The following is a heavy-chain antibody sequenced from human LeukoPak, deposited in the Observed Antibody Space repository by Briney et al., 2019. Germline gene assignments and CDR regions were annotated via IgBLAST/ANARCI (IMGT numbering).Heavy chain of an antibody. CDR3: AKERLRWYPHFDY. CDR1: RFTFTTYA. CDR2: ISGSSGST. J-gene: IGHJ4*02. V-gene: IGHV3-23*01. D-gene: IGHD4-23*01. Sequence: GGSLRLSCSASRFTFTTYAMHWVRQAPGKGLEWVSAISGSSGSTYYADSVKGRFTISRDNSKNTLYLQMNSLRAEDTAVYYCAKERLRWYPHFDYWGQGTLVTVSS.